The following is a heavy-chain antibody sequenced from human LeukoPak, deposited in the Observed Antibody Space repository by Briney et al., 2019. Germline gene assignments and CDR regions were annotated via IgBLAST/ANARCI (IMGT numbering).Heavy chain of an antibody. Sequence: PSETLSLTCTVSGCSISSSSYYWACIRQPPGKGLEWIGSIYYSGNTYYKSSLKSRVTIAVDTSKNQFSLKLNSVTAADTAVYYCARESYYDSSGYSHDAFDIWGQGTMVTVSS. D-gene: IGHD3-22*01. J-gene: IGHJ3*02. CDR2: IYYSGNT. V-gene: IGHV4-39*07. CDR3: ARESYYDSSGYSHDAFDI. CDR1: GCSISSSSYY.